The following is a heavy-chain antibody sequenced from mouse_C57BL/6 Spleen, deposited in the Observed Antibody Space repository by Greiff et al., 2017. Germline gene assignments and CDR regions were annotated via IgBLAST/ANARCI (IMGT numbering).Heavy chain of an antibody. V-gene: IGHV1-80*01. CDR1: GYAFSSYW. CDR2: IYPGDGDT. Sequence: VQLQQSGAELVKPGASVKISCKASGYAFSSYWMNWVKQRPGKGLEWIGQIYPGDGDTNYNGKFKGQATLTADKSSSTAYMQLSSLTSEDSAVYFCARRAGRNLYYFDYWGQGTTLTVSS. J-gene: IGHJ2*01. D-gene: IGHD4-1*01. CDR3: ARRAGRNLYYFDY.